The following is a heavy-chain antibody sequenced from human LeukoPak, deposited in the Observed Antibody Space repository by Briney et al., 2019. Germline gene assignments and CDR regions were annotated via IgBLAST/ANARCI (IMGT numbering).Heavy chain of an antibody. Sequence: GASVKVSCKASGYTFTGYYMHWVRQAPGQGLEWKGCIIPNSGGTNYAQKYQGRVTMTRDTSISTAYMDLSRLRSDDTAVYYCARDGTGYSSGWYYWYFDLWGRGTLVTVSS. CDR1: GYTFTGYY. J-gene: IGHJ2*01. V-gene: IGHV1-2*02. CDR3: ARDGTGYSSGWYYWYFDL. D-gene: IGHD6-19*01. CDR2: IIPNSGGT.